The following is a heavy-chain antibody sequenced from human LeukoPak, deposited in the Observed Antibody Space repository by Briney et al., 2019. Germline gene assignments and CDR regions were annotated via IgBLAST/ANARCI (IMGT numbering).Heavy chain of an antibody. CDR2: VYYTGST. J-gene: IGHJ4*02. Sequence: PSETLSLTCTVSGVSISGDYWSWLRQPPGKGLEWIAFVYYTGSTDYNPSLKSRVTISVDTSKNQFSLKLNSVTAADTAVYYCARGGASSRYFDFWGQGTLVTVSS. CDR3: ARGGASSRYFDF. CDR1: GVSISGDY. D-gene: IGHD6-13*01. V-gene: IGHV4-59*01.